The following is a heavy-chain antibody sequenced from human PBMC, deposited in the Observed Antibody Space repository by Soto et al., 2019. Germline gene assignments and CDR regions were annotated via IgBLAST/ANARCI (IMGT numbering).Heavy chain of an antibody. V-gene: IGHV4-34*01. D-gene: IGHD3-10*01. J-gene: IGHJ3*02. CDR1: GGSFSGYY. Sequence: QVQLQQWGAGLLKPSETLSLTCAVYGGSFSGYYWSWIRQPPGKGLEWIGEINHSGSTNYNPSLKSRVTISVATSKNQFSLKLGSVTAADTAVYYCARGRYYGSGSYYKPSNAFDIWGQGTMVTVSS. CDR2: INHSGST. CDR3: ARGRYYGSGSYYKPSNAFDI.